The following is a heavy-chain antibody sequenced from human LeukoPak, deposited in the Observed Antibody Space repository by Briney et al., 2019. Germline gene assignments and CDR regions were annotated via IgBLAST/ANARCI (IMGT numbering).Heavy chain of an antibody. J-gene: IGHJ4*02. CDR1: GYTLCNHW. CDR2: IKRDGSEK. CDR3: ARDFAAEVG. V-gene: IGHV3-7*01. D-gene: IGHD6-25*01. Sequence: GESLRLSCAASGYTLCNHWMSWVRQAPGKGLEWVGNIKRDGSEKYYADYVKGRFTTSRDKAKNSVYLQMNSPRVEDTAVYYCARDFAAEVGWGQGTLVTVSS.